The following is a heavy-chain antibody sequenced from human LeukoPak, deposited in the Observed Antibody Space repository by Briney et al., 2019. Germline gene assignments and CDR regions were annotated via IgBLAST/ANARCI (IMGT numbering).Heavy chain of an antibody. V-gene: IGHV4-59*11. J-gene: IGHJ4*02. CDR2: IYYSGST. CDR1: GGSISSHY. Sequence: PSETLSLTCTVSGGSISSHYWSWIRQPPGKGLEWIGYIYYSGSTNYNPSLKGRVTISVDTSKNQFSLKLSSVTAADTAVYYCARVGGSYYYFDYWGQGTLVTVSS. D-gene: IGHD1-26*01. CDR3: ARVGGSYYYFDY.